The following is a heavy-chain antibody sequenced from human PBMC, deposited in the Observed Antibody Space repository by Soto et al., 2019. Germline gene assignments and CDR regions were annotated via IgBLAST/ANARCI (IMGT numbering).Heavy chain of an antibody. D-gene: IGHD1-26*01. V-gene: IGHV1-2*02. Sequence: GCYMWWPRQEPKQVLEWMGWINPNSGGTNYAQKFQGRVTMTRDTSISTAYMELSRLRSDDTAVYYCARVSRAVGASTTYDFWAQGNLVT. CDR2: INPNSGGT. CDR3: ARVSRAVGASTTYDF. CDR1: GCY. J-gene: IGHJ4*02.